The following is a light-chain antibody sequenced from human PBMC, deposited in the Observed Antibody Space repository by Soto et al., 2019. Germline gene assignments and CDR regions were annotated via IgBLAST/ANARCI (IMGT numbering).Light chain of an antibody. CDR2: AAS. Sequence: DIQMTQSPSSLSASVGDRVTITCRASQSISSYLNWYQQKPGKAPKLLIYAASSLQSGVPSRFSGSGSGTDFTLTISSLQPDDFATYYCQPSYSTPQTFGQGTKVDIK. J-gene: IGKJ1*01. CDR1: QSISSY. CDR3: QPSYSTPQT. V-gene: IGKV1-39*01.